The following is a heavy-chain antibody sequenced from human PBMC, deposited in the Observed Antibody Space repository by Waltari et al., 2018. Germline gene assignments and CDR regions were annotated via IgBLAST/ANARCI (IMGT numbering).Heavy chain of an antibody. CDR3: ATYLGASLGTAAFDV. CDR1: GCSITSNRPY. CDR2: MSYNGAP. Sequence: QLQLQESGPGLVKPSETLSLPCRVSGCSITSNRPYWGWIRQPPGQGLEWIGTMSYNGAPYSSPSLKSRVTISRDTSKNQLSLKLGSVTAADTAVYYCATYLGASLGTAAFDVWGQGTMVTVSS. D-gene: IGHD1-1*01. J-gene: IGHJ3*01. V-gene: IGHV4-39*01.